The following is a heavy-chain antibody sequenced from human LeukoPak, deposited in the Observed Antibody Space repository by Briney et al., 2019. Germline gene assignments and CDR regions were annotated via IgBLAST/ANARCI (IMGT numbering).Heavy chain of an antibody. Sequence: PSETLSLTCTVSGGSISSGSYYWSWIRQPAGKGLEWIGRIYTSGSTNYNPSLKSRVTISVDTSKNQFSLKLSSVTAADTAVYYCARAPSSGWYWFDPWGQGTLVTVSS. CDR1: GGSISSGSYY. CDR2: IYTSGST. CDR3: ARAPSSGWYWFDP. D-gene: IGHD6-13*01. J-gene: IGHJ5*02. V-gene: IGHV4-61*02.